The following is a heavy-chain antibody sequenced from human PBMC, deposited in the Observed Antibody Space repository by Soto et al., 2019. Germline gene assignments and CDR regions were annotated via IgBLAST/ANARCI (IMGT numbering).Heavy chain of an antibody. CDR2: IYYSGST. CDR1: GGSISSSRYY. D-gene: IGHD2-15*01. J-gene: IGHJ5*02. Sequence: KPSETLSLTCTVSGGSISSSRYYWGWIRQPPGKGLEWIGSIYYSGSTYYNPSLKSRVTISVDTSKNQFSLKRSSVTAADTALYYCARHQVVVVAATPDWFHPWGKGTLGTVSS. V-gene: IGHV4-39*01. CDR3: ARHQVVVVAATPDWFHP.